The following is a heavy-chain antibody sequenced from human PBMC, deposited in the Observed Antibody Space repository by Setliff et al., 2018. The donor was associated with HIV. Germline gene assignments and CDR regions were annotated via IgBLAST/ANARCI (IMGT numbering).Heavy chain of an antibody. Sequence: SETLSLTCTVSGGSISSSSHYWGWIRQPPGKGLEWIGSIYYSGGTYYNPSLKSRVTISVDTSKNQFSLKLSSVTAADTAVYYCARVSRGGSSPGWFDPWGQGTQVTVSS. V-gene: IGHV4-39*07. CDR3: ARVSRGGSSPGWFDP. J-gene: IGHJ5*02. D-gene: IGHD6-6*01. CDR2: IYYSGGT. CDR1: GGSISSSSHY.